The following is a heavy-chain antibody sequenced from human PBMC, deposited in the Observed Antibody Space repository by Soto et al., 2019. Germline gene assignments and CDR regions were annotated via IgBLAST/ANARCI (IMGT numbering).Heavy chain of an antibody. CDR2: ISHSGST. D-gene: IGHD2-2*02. Sequence: QVQLQESGPGLVKPSQTLSLTCTVSGGSISSAAYYWSWIRQHPGKGLEWIGYISHSGSTYYNPSLTSRVILSVHTSKNQFSLSLTSVTAADAAGYYCAREYTYGSNFFDCWGQGALVTVSS. J-gene: IGHJ4*02. V-gene: IGHV4-31*03. CDR1: GGSISSAAYY. CDR3: AREYTYGSNFFDC.